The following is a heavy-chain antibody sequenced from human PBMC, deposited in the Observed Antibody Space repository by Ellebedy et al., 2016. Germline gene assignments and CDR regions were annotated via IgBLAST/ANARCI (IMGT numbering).Heavy chain of an antibody. CDR3: TTGSNFGIITDAEDY. CDR2: IKSSPEGGTA. D-gene: IGHD3-3*01. J-gene: IGHJ4*02. CDR1: GFTFTKAW. Sequence: GESLKISXAASGFTFTKAWMSWLRQAPGKGLEWVGRIKSSPEGGTADYAAPVKGRFTISRDDSRNTLYLQMNSLKPEDTAVYYCTTGSNFGIITDAEDYWGQGTLVTVSS. V-gene: IGHV3-15*01.